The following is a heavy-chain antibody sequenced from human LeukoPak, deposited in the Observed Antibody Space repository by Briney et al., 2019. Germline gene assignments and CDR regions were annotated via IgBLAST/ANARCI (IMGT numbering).Heavy chain of an antibody. CDR3: ARRDVSGSSGWDDFDY. CDR2: ISSSSSTI. J-gene: IGHJ4*02. V-gene: IGHV3-48*01. D-gene: IGHD6-19*01. Sequence: QPGGSLRLSCAASGFTFSSYSMNWVRQAPGKGLEWISYISSSSSTIYYADSVKGRFTISRDSSKNTLYLQMNSLRAEDTAVYYCARRDVSGSSGWDDFDYWGQGTLVTVSS. CDR1: GFTFSSYS.